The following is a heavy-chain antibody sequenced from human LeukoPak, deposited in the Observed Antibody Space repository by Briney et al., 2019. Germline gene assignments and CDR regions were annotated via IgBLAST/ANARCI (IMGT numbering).Heavy chain of an antibody. Sequence: PSETLSLTCTVSGGSISSYYWSWIRQPPGKGLEWIGYIYYSGSTNYNPSLKSRVTISVDTSKNQFSLKLRSVTAADTAVYYCARHDASGYDFLEYWGQGTLVTVSS. CDR3: ARHDASGYDFLEY. D-gene: IGHD3-22*01. J-gene: IGHJ4*02. V-gene: IGHV4-59*08. CDR2: IYYSGST. CDR1: GGSISSYY.